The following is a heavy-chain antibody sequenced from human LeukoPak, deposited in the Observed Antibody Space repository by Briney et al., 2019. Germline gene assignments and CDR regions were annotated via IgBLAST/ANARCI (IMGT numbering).Heavy chain of an antibody. CDR2: ISYSGST. CDR3: ATTQPDYYFDY. J-gene: IGHJ4*02. Sequence: SETLSLTCTVSRGSISSYFWSWIRQPPGKGLEWIGYISYSGSTNYNPSLKSRVTASVDTSKNQFSLKLSSVTAADTAVYYCATTQPDYYFDYWGQGTLVTVSS. V-gene: IGHV4-59*12. CDR1: RGSISSYF. D-gene: IGHD1-14*01.